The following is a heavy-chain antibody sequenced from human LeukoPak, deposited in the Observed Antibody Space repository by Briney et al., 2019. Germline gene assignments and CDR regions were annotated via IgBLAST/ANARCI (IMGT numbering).Heavy chain of an antibody. J-gene: IGHJ3*02. Sequence: PSETLSLTCTVSGDSISSYYWSWIRQPPGKGLEWIGNIYYSGSTNYNPSLKSRVTMSVDTSKNQFSLKVNSVTAADTAVYYCARNSYYDNSGEGAFDIWGQGTMVTVSS. CDR2: IYYSGST. CDR3: ARNSYYDNSGEGAFDI. V-gene: IGHV4-59*08. D-gene: IGHD3-22*01. CDR1: GDSISSYY.